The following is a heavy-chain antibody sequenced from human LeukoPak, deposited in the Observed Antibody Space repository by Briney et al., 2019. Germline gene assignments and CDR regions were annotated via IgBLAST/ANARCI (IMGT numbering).Heavy chain of an antibody. CDR1: GYTFTSYY. Sequence: GASVKVSCKASGYTFTSYYMHWVRQAPGQGLEWMGIINPSGGSTSYAQKFQGRVTMTRDTSTSTVYMELSSLRSEDTAVYYCARDTGADILTGYFDYWGQGTLVTVSS. D-gene: IGHD3-9*01. V-gene: IGHV1-46*01. CDR3: ARDTGADILTGYFDY. J-gene: IGHJ4*02. CDR2: INPSGGST.